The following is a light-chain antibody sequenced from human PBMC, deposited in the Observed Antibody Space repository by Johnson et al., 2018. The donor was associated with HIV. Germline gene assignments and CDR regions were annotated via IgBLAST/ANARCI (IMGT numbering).Light chain of an antibody. V-gene: IGLV1-51*01. CDR2: DND. CDR3: GAWDSSLSAGLYV. J-gene: IGLJ1*01. Sequence: QSVLSQPPSVSAAPGQKVTISCSGTSSNIGNNYVSWYQQLPGTGPKLLIYDNDKRPSGIPDRFSGSKSGTSATLGITGLQTGDEADYYCGAWDSSLSAGLYVCGSWTEVTVL. CDR1: SSNIGNNY.